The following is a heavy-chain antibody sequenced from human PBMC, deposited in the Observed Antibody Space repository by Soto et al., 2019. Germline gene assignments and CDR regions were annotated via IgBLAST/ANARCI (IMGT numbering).Heavy chain of an antibody. V-gene: IGHV1-69*13. D-gene: IGHD2-21*02. CDR1: GGTFSSYA. Sequence: ASVKVSCKASGGTFSSYAISWVRQAPGQGLEWMGGIIPIFGTANYAQKFQGRVTITADESTSTAYMELSSLRSEDTAVYYCARSGGDYYYYYGMDVWGQGTTVTVSS. CDR3: ARSGGDYYYYYGMDV. CDR2: IIPIFGTA. J-gene: IGHJ6*02.